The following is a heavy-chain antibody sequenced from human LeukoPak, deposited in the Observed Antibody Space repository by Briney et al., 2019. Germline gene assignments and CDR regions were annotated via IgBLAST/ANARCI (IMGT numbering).Heavy chain of an antibody. J-gene: IGHJ4*02. CDR1: GFTFRDYY. CDR3: ARTGRSLGTFDWIYMTD. CDR2: ITSSGRTV. Sequence: PGGSLRLSCAASGFTFRDYYMTWIRQAPGKGLEWVSYITSSGRTVHYAESLKGRFTVSRDNARNTLYLQMNSLRPDDTAVYYCARTGRSLGTFDWIYMTDWGQGILVTVSS. D-gene: IGHD3-9*01. V-gene: IGHV3-11*01.